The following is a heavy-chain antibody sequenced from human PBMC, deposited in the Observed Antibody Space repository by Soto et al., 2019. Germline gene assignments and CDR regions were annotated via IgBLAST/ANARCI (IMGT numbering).Heavy chain of an antibody. D-gene: IGHD6-13*01. CDR3: ARDLIAAAGSDDY. CDR1: GGTFSSYA. CDR2: IIPIFGTA. Sequence: SVKVSCKASGGTFSSYATSWVRQAPGQGLEWMGGIIPIFGTANYAQKFQGRVTITADESTSTAYMELSSLRSEDTAVYYCARDLIAAAGSDDYWGQGTLVTVSS. V-gene: IGHV1-69*13. J-gene: IGHJ4*02.